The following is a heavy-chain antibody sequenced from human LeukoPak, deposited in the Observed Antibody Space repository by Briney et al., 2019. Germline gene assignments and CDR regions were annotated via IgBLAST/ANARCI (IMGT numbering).Heavy chain of an antibody. D-gene: IGHD3-10*01. CDR3: AKSLYGSGSYYNWFDP. V-gene: IGHV4-34*01. J-gene: IGHJ5*02. Sequence: PSETLSLTCAVYGGSFSGYYWSWIRQPPGKGLEWIGEVNHSGSTNHNPSLKSRVTISVNTSKNQFSLKLSSVTAADTAVYYCAKSLYGSGSYYNWFDPWGQGTLVTVSS. CDR1: GGSFSGYY. CDR2: VNHSGST.